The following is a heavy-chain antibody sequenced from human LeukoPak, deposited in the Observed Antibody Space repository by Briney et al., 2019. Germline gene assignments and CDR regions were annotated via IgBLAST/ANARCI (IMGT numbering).Heavy chain of an antibody. V-gene: IGHV3-7*01. Sequence: GGSLRLSYAASGFTFSSYWMSWVRQAPGRGLEWVANIKEDGSEKRDVDSVKGRFTISRDNAKNSLYLQMNSLRVEDTAVYYCVRDKLVGPSRFDPWGQGTLVTVSS. J-gene: IGHJ5*02. D-gene: IGHD1-26*01. CDR3: VRDKLVGPSRFDP. CDR1: GFTFSSYW. CDR2: IKEDGSEK.